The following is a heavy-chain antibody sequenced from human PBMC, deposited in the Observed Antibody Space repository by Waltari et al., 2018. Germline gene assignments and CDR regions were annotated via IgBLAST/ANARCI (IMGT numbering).Heavy chain of an antibody. CDR2: IIPILGTA. V-gene: IGHV1-69*12. CDR3: ARAAGYSSGWYVG. Sequence: QVQLVQSGAEVKKPGSSVKVSCKASGGTFSSYAISWVRQAPGQGLEWMGGIIPILGTANYAKELKGRVTITADESTSTADMELSSLRSEDTAVDYWARAAGYSSGWYVGWGQGTLVTGSS. CDR1: GGTFSSYA. J-gene: IGHJ4*02. D-gene: IGHD6-19*01.